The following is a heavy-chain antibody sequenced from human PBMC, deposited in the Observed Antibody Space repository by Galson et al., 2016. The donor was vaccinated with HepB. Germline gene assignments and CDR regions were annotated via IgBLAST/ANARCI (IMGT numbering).Heavy chain of an antibody. D-gene: IGHD6-13*01. CDR3: ARTPGYSGTWYDAFDI. Sequence: SLRLSCAASGFTFSSFEMNWVRQAPGKGLEWLSYISSSGTNIYYADSVKGRFTISRDNARNSLYLQMNSLRAEDTAIYFCARTPGYSGTWYDAFDIWGPGTIVTVSS. J-gene: IGHJ3*02. CDR1: GFTFSSFE. CDR2: ISSSGTNI. V-gene: IGHV3-48*03.